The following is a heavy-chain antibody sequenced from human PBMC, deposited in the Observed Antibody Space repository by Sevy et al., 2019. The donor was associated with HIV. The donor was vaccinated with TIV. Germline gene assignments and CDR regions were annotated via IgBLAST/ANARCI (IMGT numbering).Heavy chain of an antibody. CDR1: GFSFKNVW. J-gene: IGHJ3*02. CDR3: ATVLGAGAAGAFEI. D-gene: IGHD1-26*01. Sequence: GGSRRLSCAGSGFSFKNVWMTWVRQTPGKGLEWVGHAKRKSDGGSIDYGSPVNGRFTISRDDSKDMLYLQMSSLKTEDTGVYYCATVLGAGAAGAFEIWGQGTMVTVSS. V-gene: IGHV3-15*01. CDR2: AKRKSDGGSI.